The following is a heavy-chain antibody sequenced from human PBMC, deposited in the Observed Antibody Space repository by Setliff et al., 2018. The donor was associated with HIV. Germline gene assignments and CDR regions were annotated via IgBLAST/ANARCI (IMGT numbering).Heavy chain of an antibody. CDR3: ARDVRDGFEEWFSTLDDGMDV. Sequence: ASVKVSCKTSGYIFIRYYIFWVRQAPGQGLEWMGNINPHTGVTRYAEKFQGGVTMTRDTSISTIYMELSRLRSDDTAVYYCARDVRDGFEEWFSTLDDGMDVWGQGTTVTVSS. J-gene: IGHJ6*02. CDR2: INPHTGVT. V-gene: IGHV1-2*02. CDR1: GYIFIRYY. D-gene: IGHD3-3*01.